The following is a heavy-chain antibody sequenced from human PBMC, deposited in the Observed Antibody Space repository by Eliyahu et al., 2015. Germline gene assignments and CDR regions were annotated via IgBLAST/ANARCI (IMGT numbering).Heavy chain of an antibody. CDR1: GFTFSSYA. J-gene: IGHJ4*02. CDR2: ISYDGSNK. Sequence: QVQLVESGGGVVQPGRSLRLSCAASGFTFSSYAMHWVRQAPGKGLEWVAVISYDGSNKYYADSVKGRFTISRDNSKNTLYLQMNSLRAEDTAVYYCARVDEMATIIYWGQGTLVTVSS. D-gene: IGHD5-24*01. V-gene: IGHV3-30*01. CDR3: ARVDEMATIIY.